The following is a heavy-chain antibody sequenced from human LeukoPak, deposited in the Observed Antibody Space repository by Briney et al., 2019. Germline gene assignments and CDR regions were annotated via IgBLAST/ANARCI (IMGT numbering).Heavy chain of an antibody. D-gene: IGHD3-3*01. Sequence: GGSLRLSCAASGFTFSAYWMSWVRQTPGKGLEWVANIKQDGSEEYYVDSVKGRFTISRDNAKSSLYLQMNSLGAEDTAVYYCARDFIVLSYSDFWRGYYAGDFWGQGTLVTATS. CDR3: ARDFIVLSYSDFWRGYYAGDF. CDR2: IKQDGSEE. J-gene: IGHJ4*02. CDR1: GFTFSAYW. V-gene: IGHV3-7*01.